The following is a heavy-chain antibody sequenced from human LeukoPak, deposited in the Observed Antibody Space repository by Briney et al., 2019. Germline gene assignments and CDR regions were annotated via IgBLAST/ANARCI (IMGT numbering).Heavy chain of an antibody. CDR2: VSASGSP. CDR3: ARATNDFAGDFDF. J-gene: IGHJ4*02. Sequence: SETLSLTCTVSGDSISIHYWTWIRQPAAKGLEWIGRVSASGSPDYNPSLTSRVTMSLDTSKNQFSLKLTSVTAADTATYFCARATNDFAGDFDFWGQGALVTVSS. D-gene: IGHD5-24*01. V-gene: IGHV4-4*07. CDR1: GDSISIHY.